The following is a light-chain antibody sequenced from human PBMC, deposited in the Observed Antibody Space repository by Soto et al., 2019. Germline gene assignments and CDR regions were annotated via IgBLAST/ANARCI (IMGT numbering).Light chain of an antibody. J-gene: IGKJ5*01. CDR3: QQYENLPT. V-gene: IGKV1-33*01. CDR1: QNINNY. CDR2: DAS. Sequence: DIQMTQSPSSLSASVGDRVTITCQASQNINNYLNWYQQKPGRAPKIRIYDASNLEAGVPSRLRGSGSGTDFTFTISRLRPEDIATYYCQQYENLPTFGQGTRLEIK.